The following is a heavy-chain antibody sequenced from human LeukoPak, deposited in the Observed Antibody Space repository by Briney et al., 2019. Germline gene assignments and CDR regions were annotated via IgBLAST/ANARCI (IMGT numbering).Heavy chain of an antibody. V-gene: IGHV4-39*01. CDR2: IYYSGST. D-gene: IGHD3-10*01. J-gene: IGHJ6*02. CDR1: GGSIGSSSYY. CDR3: AVSGPGYYYYGMDV. Sequence: SETLSLTCTVSGGSIGSSSYYWGWIRQPPGKGLEWIGSIYYSGSTYYNPSLKSRVTISVDTSKNQFSLKLSSVTAADTAVYYCAVSGPGYYYYGMDVWGQGTTVTVSS.